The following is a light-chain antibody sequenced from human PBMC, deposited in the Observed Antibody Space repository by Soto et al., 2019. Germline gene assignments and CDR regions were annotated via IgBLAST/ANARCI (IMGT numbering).Light chain of an antibody. J-gene: IGKJ1*01. Sequence: PGERATLSCRASQSVGSSYLAWYQQKPGQAPRLLMFGTSNRATGIPDRFSGSGSGTDFTLTINSLEPEDFAVYYGQQYGSSPRTFGQGTKVEV. CDR2: GTS. CDR3: QQYGSSPRT. V-gene: IGKV3-20*01. CDR1: QSVGSSY.